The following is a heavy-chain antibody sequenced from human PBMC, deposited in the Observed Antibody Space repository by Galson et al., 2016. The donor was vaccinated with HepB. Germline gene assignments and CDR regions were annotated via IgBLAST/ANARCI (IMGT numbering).Heavy chain of an antibody. CDR2: ISWNSDSI. D-gene: IGHD5-24*01. J-gene: IGHJ3*01. CDR3: GKARRDIRDGYSFDAFDF. Sequence: SLRLSCAASGFAFDDYAMHWVRQVPGKGLEWVSGISWNSDSIAYADSVKGRFTISRDNAKNSLYLQMNSLRGEDTALYYCGKARRDIRDGYSFDAFDFWGQGTMVTVSS. V-gene: IGHV3-9*01. CDR1: GFAFDDYA.